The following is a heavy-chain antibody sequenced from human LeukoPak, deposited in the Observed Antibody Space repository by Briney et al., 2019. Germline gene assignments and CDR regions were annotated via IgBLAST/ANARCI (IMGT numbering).Heavy chain of an antibody. Sequence: GGSLRLSCAASGFTVSTNYMSWVRQAPGKGLEWVSVIYSGGSTYYADSVKGRFTISRDNSKNTLYLQMNSLRADDTAVYYCAKEGCSSASCYHYYYYMDVWGKGTTVTVS. V-gene: IGHV3-53*01. CDR1: GFTVSTNY. CDR3: AKEGCSSASCYHYYYYMDV. D-gene: IGHD2-2*01. J-gene: IGHJ6*03. CDR2: IYSGGST.